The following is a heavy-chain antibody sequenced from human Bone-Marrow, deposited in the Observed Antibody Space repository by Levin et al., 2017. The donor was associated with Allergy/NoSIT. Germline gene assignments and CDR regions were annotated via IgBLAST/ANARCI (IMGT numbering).Heavy chain of an antibody. Sequence: SETLSLTCNVSDVSFNDYYWGWLRQPPGKGLEWIGSVFHSGNTNSNPSLKSRVTISVDTSKNQFSLKLTSVTAADTAVYYCARDLGIMEGFFDLWGRGTLVTVSS. J-gene: IGHJ2*01. CDR1: DVSFNDYY. CDR2: VFHSGNT. V-gene: IGHV4-59*01. D-gene: IGHD1-1*01. CDR3: ARDLGIMEGFFDL.